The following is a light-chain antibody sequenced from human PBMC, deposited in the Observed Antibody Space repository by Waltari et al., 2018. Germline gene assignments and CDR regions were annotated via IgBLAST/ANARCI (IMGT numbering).Light chain of an antibody. J-gene: IGKJ1*01. CDR2: GAS. CDR3: QHYVRLPVT. Sequence: IVLTQSPGTLSLSPGERATLSCRASQSVSRTLAWYQLKPGPAPRLLIYGASTRAAGIPDRFSGSVSGTDFSLTISRLEPEDFAVYYCQHYVRLPVTFGQGTKVEIK. CDR1: QSVSRT. V-gene: IGKV3-20*01.